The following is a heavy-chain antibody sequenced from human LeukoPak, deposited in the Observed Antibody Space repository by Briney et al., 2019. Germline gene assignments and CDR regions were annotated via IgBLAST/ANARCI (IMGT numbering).Heavy chain of an antibody. V-gene: IGHV3-23*01. J-gene: IGHJ3*02. CDR2: ISGGGGST. Sequence: GRSLRLSCAVSGFTFSSYAISWVRQAPGRGLEWVSAISGGGGSTYYAASVKGRFTIYRDNSKNTLYLHMNSLRAEDAAVYYCAKGRLYLDAFDIWGQGTMVTVSS. CDR1: GFTFSSYA. D-gene: IGHD2-2*02. CDR3: AKGRLYLDAFDI.